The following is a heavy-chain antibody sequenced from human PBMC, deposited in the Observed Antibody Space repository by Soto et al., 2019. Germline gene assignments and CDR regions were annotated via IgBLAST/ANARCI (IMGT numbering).Heavy chain of an antibody. J-gene: IGHJ5*02. CDR1: ACTFSSYT. CDR3: ARDLRIADDNWFDP. Sequence: SVKVSCKASACTFSSYTISWVRQAPGQGLEWMGRIIPILGIANYAQKFQGRVTITADKSTSTAYMELSSLRSEDTAVYYCARDLRIADDNWFDPWGQGTLVTVSS. V-gene: IGHV1-69*04. CDR2: IIPILGIA. D-gene: IGHD6-13*01.